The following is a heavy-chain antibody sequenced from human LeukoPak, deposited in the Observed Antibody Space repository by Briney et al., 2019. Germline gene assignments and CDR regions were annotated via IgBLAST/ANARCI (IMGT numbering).Heavy chain of an antibody. CDR1: GFTISTNY. V-gene: IGHV3-66*01. CDR3: ARWAMVGVPYGMDV. J-gene: IGHJ6*02. Sequence: GGSLRLSCAASGFTISTNYMSWVRQAPGKGLEWVSFIYSGGSTYYGDSVKGRFTISRDNSKNTLYLQMNSLRAEDTAVYYCARWAMVGVPYGMDVWGQGTTVTVSS. CDR2: IYSGGST. D-gene: IGHD3-10*01.